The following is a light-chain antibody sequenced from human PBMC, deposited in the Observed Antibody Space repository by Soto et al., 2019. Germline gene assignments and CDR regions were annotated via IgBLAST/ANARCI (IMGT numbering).Light chain of an antibody. CDR3: QQYGSSPPWT. CDR1: QSVSSSY. Sequence: EIVLTQSPGTLSLSPGERATLSCRASQSVSSSYLAWYQQKPGQAPRLLIYGASSSATGIPDRFSGSGSGTDFTLTISRLEPEDFPVYYCQQYGSSPPWTFGQGTKVEIK. V-gene: IGKV3-20*01. J-gene: IGKJ1*01. CDR2: GAS.